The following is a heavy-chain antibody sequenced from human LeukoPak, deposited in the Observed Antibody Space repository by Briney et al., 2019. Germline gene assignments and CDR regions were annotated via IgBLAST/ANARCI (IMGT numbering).Heavy chain of an antibody. J-gene: IGHJ6*02. CDR3: ARRAVDTDYYGMDV. V-gene: IGHV4-59*01. CDR2: ISYSGST. Sequence: SETLSLTCTVSGGSISSYYWSWIRQPPGKGLEWIGYISYSGSTNYNPSLKSRVTISVDTSRNQFSLKLSSVTAADTAVYYCARRAVDTDYYGMDVWGQGTTVTVSS. D-gene: IGHD5-18*01. CDR1: GGSISSYY.